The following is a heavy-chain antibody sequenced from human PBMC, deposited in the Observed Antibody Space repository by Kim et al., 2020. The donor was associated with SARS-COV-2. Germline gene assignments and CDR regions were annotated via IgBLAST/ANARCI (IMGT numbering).Heavy chain of an antibody. Sequence: STNYNPSLKSRVTISVDKSKNQFSLKLSSVTAADTAVYYCASQDLYYFDYWGQGTLVTVSS. CDR3: ASQDLYYFDY. V-gene: IGHV4-4*02. CDR2: ST. J-gene: IGHJ4*02.